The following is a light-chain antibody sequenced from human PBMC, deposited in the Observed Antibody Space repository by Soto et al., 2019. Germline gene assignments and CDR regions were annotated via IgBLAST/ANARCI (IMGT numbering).Light chain of an antibody. CDR1: QSVSSSY. CDR3: QQYNNWPPT. CDR2: GAS. J-gene: IGKJ1*01. Sequence: EIVLTQSTCTLSFSPWERSTLSCMASQSVSSSYLAWYQQKPGQAPRLLIYGASTRATGIPARFSGSGSGTEFTLTISSLQSEDFAVYYCQQYNNWPPTFGQGTKVDIK. V-gene: IGKV3-15*01.